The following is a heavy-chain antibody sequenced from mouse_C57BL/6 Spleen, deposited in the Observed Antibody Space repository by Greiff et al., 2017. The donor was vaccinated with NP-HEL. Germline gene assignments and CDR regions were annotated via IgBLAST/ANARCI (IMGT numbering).Heavy chain of an antibody. CDR3: TRLNWDYAMDY. V-gene: IGHV1-15*01. J-gene: IGHJ4*01. D-gene: IGHD4-1*02. CDR1: GYTFTDYE. CDR2: IDPETGGT. Sequence: VQLQQSGAELVRPGASVTLSCKASGYTFTDYEMHWVKQTPVHGLEWIGAIDPETGGTAYNQKFKGKAILTADKSSSTAYMELRSLTSEDSAVYYCTRLNWDYAMDYWGQGTSVTVSS.